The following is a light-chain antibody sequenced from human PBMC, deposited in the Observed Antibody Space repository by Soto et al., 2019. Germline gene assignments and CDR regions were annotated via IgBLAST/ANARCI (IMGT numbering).Light chain of an antibody. V-gene: IGKV1-5*03. CDR2: KAS. J-gene: IGKJ1*01. CDR1: QTIDSW. CDR3: LQDYNYPWT. Sequence: DIQMTQSPSTLSASVGDRVTITCRASQTIDSWLAWYQQRPGKPPNLLIYKASTLASGVPSRFSGSGSGTEFTLTISSLQPEDCATYYCLQDYNYPWTFGQGTKVDIK.